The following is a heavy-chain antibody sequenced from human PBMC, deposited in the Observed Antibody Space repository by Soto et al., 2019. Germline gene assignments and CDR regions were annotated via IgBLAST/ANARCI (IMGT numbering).Heavy chain of an antibody. Sequence: SETLSLTCAVYGGSFSGYYWSWIRQPPGKGLEWIGEINHSGSTNYNPSLKSRVTISVDTSKNQFSLKLSSVTAADTAVYYCARGDGNYDFWSGYYTPANWFDPWGQGTLVTVSS. CDR1: GGSFSGYY. D-gene: IGHD3-3*01. CDR3: ARGDGNYDFWSGYYTPANWFDP. CDR2: INHSGST. J-gene: IGHJ5*02. V-gene: IGHV4-34*01.